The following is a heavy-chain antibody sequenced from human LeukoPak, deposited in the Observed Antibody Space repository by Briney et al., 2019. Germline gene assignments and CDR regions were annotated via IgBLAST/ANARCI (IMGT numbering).Heavy chain of an antibody. CDR3: AKDRVATITFCDY. CDR1: GLTFSSYA. D-gene: IGHD5-24*01. J-gene: IGHJ4*02. V-gene: IGHV3-23*01. CDR2: ISGSGGST. Sequence: GGSLRLSCAASGLTFSSYAMSWVRQAPGKGLEWVSAISGSGGSTYYADSVKGRFTISRDNSKNTLYLQMNSLRAEDTAVYYCAKDRVATITFCDYWGQGTLVTVSS.